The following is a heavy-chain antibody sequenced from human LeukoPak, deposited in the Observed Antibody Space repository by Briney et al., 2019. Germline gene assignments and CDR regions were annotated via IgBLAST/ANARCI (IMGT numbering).Heavy chain of an antibody. CDR1: GFTFSNYW. Sequence: GGSLRLSCVVSGFTFSNYWMGWVRQAPGKGLEGVTKIKEDGSQKQYVDSVEGRFTISRDNGKNSLYLQMSSLRAEDTAVYYCARDRGGGSYDYWGQGTVVTVSS. J-gene: IGHJ4*02. CDR3: ARDRGGGSYDY. D-gene: IGHD1-26*01. CDR2: IKEDGSQK. V-gene: IGHV3-7*01.